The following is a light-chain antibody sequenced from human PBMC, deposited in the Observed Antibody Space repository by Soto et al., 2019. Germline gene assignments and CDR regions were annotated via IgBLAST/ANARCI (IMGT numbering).Light chain of an antibody. V-gene: IGKV2-28*01. CDR1: QSLLHSNGYNY. CDR3: QQLNNYTLT. CDR2: LGS. Sequence: DIVMTQSPLSLPVTPGEPASISCRSSQSLLHSNGYNYLGWYLQKPGQSPQLLIYLGSNRAPGVPDRFSGSESGIEFTLTISSLQPEDFATYYCQQLNNYTLTFGGVTNVDIX. J-gene: IGKJ4*01.